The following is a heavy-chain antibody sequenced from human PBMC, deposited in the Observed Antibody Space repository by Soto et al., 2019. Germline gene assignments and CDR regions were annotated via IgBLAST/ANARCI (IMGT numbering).Heavy chain of an antibody. V-gene: IGHV3-72*01. D-gene: IGHD6-13*01. CDR2: TRNKANSYTT. J-gene: IGHJ4*02. CDR3: ARSRFSFIAADYYFDY. CDR1: GFTFSDHY. Sequence: GGSLRLSRAASGFTFSDHYMDWVRQAPGKGLEWVGRTRNKANSYTTEYAASVKGRFTISRDDSKNSLYLQMNSLKTEDTAVYYCARSRFSFIAADYYFDYWGQGTLVTVSS.